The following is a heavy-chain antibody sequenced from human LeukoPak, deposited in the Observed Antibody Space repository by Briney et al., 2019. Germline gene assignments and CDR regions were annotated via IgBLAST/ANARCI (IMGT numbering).Heavy chain of an antibody. CDR1: GGSIGSFY. CDR3: ARAVNWFEL. J-gene: IGHJ5*02. CDR2: IYYSGST. V-gene: IGHV4-59*01. Sequence: PSETLPLTCTVSGGSIGSFYWTWVRQPPGKGLEWIGYIYYSGSTNYNPSLKSRVTISVDTSKNQFSLKLRSVTAADTAVYYCARAVNWFELWGQGTLVTVSS.